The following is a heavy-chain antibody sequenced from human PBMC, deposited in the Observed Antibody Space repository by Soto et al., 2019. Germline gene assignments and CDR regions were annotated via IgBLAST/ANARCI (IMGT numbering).Heavy chain of an antibody. J-gene: IGHJ4*02. CDR3: VKERDDASWTAFDH. Sequence: EVCLVESGGVVVQPGGSLRLSCAASGFMFDDFSMHWVRQAPGKGLEWVALIGRDGINTYYADSVRGRFIVSRDNSKNSLYLQMNSLRSEDSALYYCVKERDDASWTAFDHWGQGTLVTVSS. D-gene: IGHD2-2*01. CDR1: GFMFDDFS. CDR2: IGRDGINT. V-gene: IGHV3-43*01.